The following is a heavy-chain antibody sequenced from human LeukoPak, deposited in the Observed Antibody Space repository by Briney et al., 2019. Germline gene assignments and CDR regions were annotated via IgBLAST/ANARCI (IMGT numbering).Heavy chain of an antibody. Sequence: PGGSLRLSCAASGFTFSSYGMHWVRQAPGKGLEWVAVISYDGSNKYYTDSVKGRFTISRDNSKNTLYLQMNSLRAEDTAVYYCAKDASRYGDGPGYWGQGTLVTVS. CDR2: ISYDGSNK. V-gene: IGHV3-30*18. D-gene: IGHD4-17*01. CDR3: AKDASRYGDGPGY. CDR1: GFTFSSYG. J-gene: IGHJ4*02.